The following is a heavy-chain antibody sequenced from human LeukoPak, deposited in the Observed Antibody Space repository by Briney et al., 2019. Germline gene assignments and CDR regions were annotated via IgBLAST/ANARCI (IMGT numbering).Heavy chain of an antibody. V-gene: IGHV4-39*01. CDR1: GGSISSSSYY. Sequence: SETLSLTCTVSGGSISSSSYYWGWIRQPPGKGLEWIGSIYYSGNTYYNASLKSQVSISIDTSKNQSSLRLTSVTAADTAVYYCARQTGSGLFILPGGQGTLVTVSS. CDR2: IYYSGNT. CDR3: ARQTGSGLFILP. J-gene: IGHJ4*02. D-gene: IGHD3/OR15-3a*01.